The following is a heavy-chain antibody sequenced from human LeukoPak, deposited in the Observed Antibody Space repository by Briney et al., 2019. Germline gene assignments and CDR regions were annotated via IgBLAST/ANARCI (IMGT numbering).Heavy chain of an antibody. Sequence: PGGSLRLSCAASGFTFSSYGMHWVRQAPGKGLEWVAVIWYDGSNKYYADSVKGRFTISRDNSKNTLYLQMNSLRAEDTAVYYCAKAMGYCSSTSCYDTYYGMDVWGKGTTVTVSS. V-gene: IGHV3-30*02. CDR3: AKAMGYCSSTSCYDTYYGMDV. D-gene: IGHD2-2*01. CDR2: IWYDGSNK. CDR1: GFTFSSYG. J-gene: IGHJ6*04.